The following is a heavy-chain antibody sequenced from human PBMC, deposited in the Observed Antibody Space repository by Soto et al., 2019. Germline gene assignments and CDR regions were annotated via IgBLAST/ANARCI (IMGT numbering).Heavy chain of an antibody. Sequence: QVQLVQSAAEVRKPGASVKVSCKASGYTFTAYYLHWVRQAPGQGLEWMGWINPNSGGTDYAQKFQGRVSMTSDTSISTVYMEMDRLTFDDSALYYCARLGEHMVPDYWGQGTLVTVSS. CDR2: INPNSGGT. V-gene: IGHV1-2*02. J-gene: IGHJ4*02. CDR1: GYTFTAYY. D-gene: IGHD3-10*01. CDR3: ARLGEHMVPDY.